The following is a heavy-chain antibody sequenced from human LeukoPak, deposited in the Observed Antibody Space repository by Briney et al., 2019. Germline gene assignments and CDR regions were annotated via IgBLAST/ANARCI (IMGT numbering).Heavy chain of an antibody. CDR3: AKDSRLFIAVAGTVDY. Sequence: PGGSLRLSCAASGFTFSSYAMSWVRQAPGKGLEWVSAISGSGGSTYYADSVKGRFTISRDNSKNTPYLQMNSLRAEDTAVYYCAKDSRLFIAVAGTVDYWGQGTLVTVSS. CDR2: ISGSGGST. V-gene: IGHV3-23*01. D-gene: IGHD6-19*01. J-gene: IGHJ4*02. CDR1: GFTFSSYA.